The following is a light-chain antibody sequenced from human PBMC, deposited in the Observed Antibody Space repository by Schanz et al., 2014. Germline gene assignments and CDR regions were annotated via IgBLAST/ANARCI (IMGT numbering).Light chain of an antibody. CDR3: QQYNTWPPTLT. J-gene: IGKJ1*01. V-gene: IGKV3-15*01. CDR1: QSVSSY. CDR2: GAS. Sequence: EIVLTQSPGTLSLSPGERATLSCRASQSVSSYLAWYQQKPGQAPRLLIYGASTRATGIPARISGSGSGTEGKLTISSLHEDDWGGEDGQQYNTWPPTLTFGQGTRVEIK.